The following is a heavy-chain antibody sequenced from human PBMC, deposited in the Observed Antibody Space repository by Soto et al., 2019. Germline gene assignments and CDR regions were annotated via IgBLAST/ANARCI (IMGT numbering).Heavy chain of an antibody. D-gene: IGHD1-1*01. J-gene: IGHJ6*03. CDR1: GFTFEDYA. Sequence: DVQLVESGGGLVQPGGSLRLSCAASGFTFEDYAMHWVRQTPGKGLEWVSGIIWNGVAMGYAASVQGRFTISRDDAKSALFLQMNSLRPEDTALYYCAKSFVAIRHLCQYMDVWGKGTTVTVSS. V-gene: IGHV3-9*01. CDR2: IIWNGVAM. CDR3: AKSFVAIRHLCQYMDV.